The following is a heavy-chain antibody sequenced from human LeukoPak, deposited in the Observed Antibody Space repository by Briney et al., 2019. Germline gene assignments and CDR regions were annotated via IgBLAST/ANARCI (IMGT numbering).Heavy chain of an antibody. J-gene: IGHJ4*02. D-gene: IGHD2-2*01. CDR3: AKDQGYCSSTSCYWATDY. Sequence: GGSLRLSCAASGFTFGSYAMSWVRQAPGKGLEWVSGISGGGYSTYYADSVKGRFTISRDNSKNTLYLQMNSLRAEDTAVYYCAKDQGYCSSTSCYWATDYWGQGTLVTVSS. V-gene: IGHV3-23*01. CDR2: ISGGGYST. CDR1: GFTFGSYA.